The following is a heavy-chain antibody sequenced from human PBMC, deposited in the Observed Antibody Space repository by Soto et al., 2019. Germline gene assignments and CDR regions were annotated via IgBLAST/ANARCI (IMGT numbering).Heavy chain of an antibody. D-gene: IGHD6-13*01. J-gene: IGHJ5*02. Sequence: EVQLVESGGGLVQPGRSLRLSCAASGFTFDDYAMHWVRQAPGKGLEWVSGISWNSGSIGYADSVKGRFTISRDNAKNSLYLQMNSLRAEDTALYYCAKDGGMAAARGVRYNWFDPWGQGTLVTVSS. CDR1: GFTFDDYA. CDR3: AKDGGMAAARGVRYNWFDP. CDR2: ISWNSGSI. V-gene: IGHV3-9*01.